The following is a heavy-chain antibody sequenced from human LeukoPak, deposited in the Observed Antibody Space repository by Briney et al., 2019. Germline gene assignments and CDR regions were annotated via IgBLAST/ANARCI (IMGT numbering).Heavy chain of an antibody. D-gene: IGHD6-19*01. J-gene: IGHJ6*03. CDR1: GYTFTTYG. CDR3: ARATRSFYYYMDV. Sequence: GASVKVSCKASGYTFTTYGVTWVRQAPGQGLEWVAWINPHNGDTNYAQNLQGRATVTTDASTSTAYMELRNLRSDDTAPYYCARATRSFYYYMDVWGKGTTVTVS. V-gene: IGHV1-18*01. CDR2: INPHNGDT.